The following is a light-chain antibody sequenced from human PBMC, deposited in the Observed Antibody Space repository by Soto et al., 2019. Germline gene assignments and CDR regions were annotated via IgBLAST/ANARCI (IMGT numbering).Light chain of an antibody. CDR2: DVT. J-gene: IGLJ2*01. CDR1: SNNVGGYNY. Sequence: QSALTQPRSVSGSPGQSVTISCTGASNNVGGYNYVSWYQHYPGKVPQLIIYDVTKRPSGVPDRFSGSKSGNTASLTISGLQVEDEADYYCCSYAGTYTWIFGGGTKLTVL. V-gene: IGLV2-11*01. CDR3: CSYAGTYTWI.